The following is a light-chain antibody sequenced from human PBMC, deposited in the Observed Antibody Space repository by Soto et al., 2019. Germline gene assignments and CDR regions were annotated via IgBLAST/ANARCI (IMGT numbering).Light chain of an antibody. Sequence: DIVMTQSPLSLPVTPGEPASISCRSSQSLLHSNGYNYLDWYLQKPGQSPQLLIYLGSNRASGVTDRFSGRGSGTDCTLKISRVEAEDVGVYYCMQALQTRWTFGQGTKVEIK. J-gene: IGKJ1*01. V-gene: IGKV2-28*01. CDR1: QSLLHSNGYNY. CDR2: LGS. CDR3: MQALQTRWT.